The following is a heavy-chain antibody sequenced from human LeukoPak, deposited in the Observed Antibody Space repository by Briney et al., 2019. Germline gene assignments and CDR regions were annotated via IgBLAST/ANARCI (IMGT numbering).Heavy chain of an antibody. Sequence: GSLRLSCAVSGFTFSSYTMNWVRQAPGKGLEWVSSISSSSSYIYYADSVKSRFTISRDNAKNSLYLQMNSLRAEDTAVYYCARDNRYCNGGYCSNWFDPWGQGTLVTVSS. CDR3: ARDNRYCNGGYCSNWFDP. CDR2: ISSSSSYI. CDR1: GFTFSSYT. D-gene: IGHD2-15*01. V-gene: IGHV3-21*01. J-gene: IGHJ5*02.